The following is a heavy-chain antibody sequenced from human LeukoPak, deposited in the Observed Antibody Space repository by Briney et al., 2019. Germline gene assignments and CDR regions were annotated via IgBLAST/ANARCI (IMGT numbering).Heavy chain of an antibody. CDR1: GYTFTGYF. J-gene: IGHJ4*02. D-gene: IGHD2-15*01. Sequence: ASVKVSCKASGYTFTGYFMYWVRQAPGQGLEWMGWINPNSGGTNYAQTFQGRVTMTRDTSITTAYMELNRLRSDDTAVYYCARDRGGHDYWGQGTLVTVSS. CDR3: ARDRGGHDY. V-gene: IGHV1-2*02. CDR2: INPNSGGT.